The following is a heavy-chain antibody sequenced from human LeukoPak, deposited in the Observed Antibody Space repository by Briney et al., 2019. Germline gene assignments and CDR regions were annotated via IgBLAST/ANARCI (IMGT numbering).Heavy chain of an antibody. CDR1: GFTFSSYA. CDR2: ISGSGGST. V-gene: IGHV3-23*01. D-gene: IGHD6-13*01. CDR3: AKVQQLVTDAFDI. Sequence: GGSLRLSCAASGFTFSSYAMSWVRQAPGKGLGWVSAISGSGGSTYYADSVKGRFTISRDNSKNTLYLQMNSLRAEDTAVYYCAKVQQLVTDAFDIWGQGTMVTVSS. J-gene: IGHJ3*02.